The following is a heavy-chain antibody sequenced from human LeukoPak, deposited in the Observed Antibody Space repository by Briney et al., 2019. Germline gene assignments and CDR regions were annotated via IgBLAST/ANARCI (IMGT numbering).Heavy chain of an antibody. J-gene: IGHJ4*02. CDR1: GYTFTGYY. V-gene: IGHV1-2*02. D-gene: IGHD3-9*01. CDR2: INPNSGGT. Sequence: ASVKVSCKASGYTFTGYYMHWVRQAPGQGLEWMGWINPNSGGTNYAQKFQGRVTITRDTSASTAYMELSSLRSEDMAVYYCARVVKTPLTGPFDYWGQGTLVTVSS. CDR3: ARVVKTPLTGPFDY.